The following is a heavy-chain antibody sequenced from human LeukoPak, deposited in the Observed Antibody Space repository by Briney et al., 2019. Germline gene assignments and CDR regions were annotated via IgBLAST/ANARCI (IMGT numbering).Heavy chain of an antibody. CDR1: GYSFTTYW. CDR2: IYPDDSDT. J-gene: IGHJ4*02. CDR3: ARPTGLRFFDY. Sequence: GESLKISCKGSGYSFTTYWIGWVLQMPGKGLEWMGIIYPDDSDTRYSPSFQGQVTISADKSISTAYLQWSSLKASDTAMYYCARPTGLRFFDYWGQGTLVTVSS. D-gene: IGHD4-11*01. V-gene: IGHV5-51*01.